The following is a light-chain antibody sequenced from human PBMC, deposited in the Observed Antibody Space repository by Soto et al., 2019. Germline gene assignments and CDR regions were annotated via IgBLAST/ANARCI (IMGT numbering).Light chain of an antibody. CDR3: HKYNNWPPEIP. Sequence: EIVMTQSPATLPVSPGERATLSCRASQSVSSNLAWYQQKPGQAPRLLIYGASTRATGIPARFSGSGSGTEFTLTISSLQSEDFSVYYCHKYNNWPPEIPLGQGPRLEIK. CDR2: GAS. J-gene: IGKJ5*01. V-gene: IGKV3-15*01. CDR1: QSVSSN.